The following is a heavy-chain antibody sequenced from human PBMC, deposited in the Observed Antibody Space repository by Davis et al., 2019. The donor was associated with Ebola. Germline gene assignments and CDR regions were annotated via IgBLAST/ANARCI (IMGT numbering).Heavy chain of an antibody. V-gene: IGHV4-34*01. CDR2: INHSGST. J-gene: IGHJ6*02. Sequence: PSETLSLTCAVYGGSSSGSYWSWIRQPPGKGLEWIGEINHSGSTNYTPSLKSRVTISVDTSKNQFSLKLSSVTAADTAVYDCARENWSYYYGMDVWGQGTTVTVSS. CDR3: ARENWSYYYGMDV. CDR1: GGSSSGSY.